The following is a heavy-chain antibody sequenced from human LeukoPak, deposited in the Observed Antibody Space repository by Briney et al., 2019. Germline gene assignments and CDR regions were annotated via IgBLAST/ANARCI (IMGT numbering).Heavy chain of an antibody. CDR1: GYIFTSYG. Sequence: ASAKVSCKASGYIFTSYGISWVRQAPGQGLEWMGWINPNSGGTNYAQKFQGRVTMTRDTSISTAYMELSRLRSDDTAVYYCARGGGPAGKEGYWGQGTLVTVSS. V-gene: IGHV1-2*02. J-gene: IGHJ4*02. CDR2: INPNSGGT. CDR3: ARGGGPAGKEGY. D-gene: IGHD2-2*01.